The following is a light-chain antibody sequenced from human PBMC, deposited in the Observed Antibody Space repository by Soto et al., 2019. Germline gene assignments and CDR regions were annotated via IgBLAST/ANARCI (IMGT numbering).Light chain of an antibody. CDR2: DAS. J-gene: IGKJ1*01. Sequence: DIQMTQSPSTLSASVGDRVXXXXXASQSIRNWLAWYQQKPGKAPRLLIFDASTLHSGVPSRFSGSGSGTEFTLTINGLQPDDFATYYCQEYHSYTWTFGQGTKVDIK. CDR3: QEYHSYTWT. V-gene: IGKV1-5*01. CDR1: QSIRNW.